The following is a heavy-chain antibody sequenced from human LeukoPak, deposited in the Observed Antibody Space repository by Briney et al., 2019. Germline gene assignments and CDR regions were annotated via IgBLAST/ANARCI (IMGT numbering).Heavy chain of an antibody. D-gene: IGHD1-20*01. CDR2: ISGSGDST. V-gene: IGHV3-23*01. CDR3: AIDQRYNWNDGGYFDY. J-gene: IGHJ4*02. CDR1: GFTFSSYA. Sequence: GGSLRLSCAASGFTFSSYAMSWVRQAPGKGLEWVSAISGSGDSTYYADSVKGRFTISRDNSKNTLYLQMNSLRAEDTAVYYCAIDQRYNWNDGGYFDYWGQGTLVTVSS.